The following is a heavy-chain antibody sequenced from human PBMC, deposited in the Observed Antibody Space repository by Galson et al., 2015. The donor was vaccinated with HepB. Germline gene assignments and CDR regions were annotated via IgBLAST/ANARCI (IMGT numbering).Heavy chain of an antibody. J-gene: IGHJ4*02. CDR1: GGTFSSYA. CDR3: AREEYYSGSYRFDY. Sequence: SVKVSCKASGGTFSSYAISWVRQAPGQGLEWMGRIIPILGIANYAQKFQGRVTITADKSTSTAYMELSSLRPEDTAVYYCAREEYYSGSYRFDYWGQGTLVTVSS. V-gene: IGHV1-69*04. D-gene: IGHD1-26*01. CDR2: IIPILGIA.